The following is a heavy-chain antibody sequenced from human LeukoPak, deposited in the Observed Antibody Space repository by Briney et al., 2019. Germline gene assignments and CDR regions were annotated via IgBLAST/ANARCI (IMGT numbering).Heavy chain of an antibody. J-gene: IGHJ4*02. CDR1: GFTFSSYG. V-gene: IGHV3-30*02. CDR2: IRYDGSNK. D-gene: IGHD1-26*01. Sequence: GGSLRLSCAASGFTFSSYGMHWVRQAPGKGLEWVAFIRYDGSNKYYADSVKGRFTISRENAKNSLYLQMNSLRAGDTAVYYCARALGVGATYYFDYWGQGTLVTVS. CDR3: ARALGVGATYYFDY.